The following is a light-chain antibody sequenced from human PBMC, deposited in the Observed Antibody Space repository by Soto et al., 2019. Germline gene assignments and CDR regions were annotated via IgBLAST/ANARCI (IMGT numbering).Light chain of an antibody. CDR3: CSYAGTYTYVV. CDR1: SSDVGSYNL. J-gene: IGLJ2*01. CDR2: EGG. V-gene: IGLV2-23*01. Sequence: QSVLTQPASVSGSPGQSITISCTGTSSDVGSYNLVSWYQQHPGKAPKLMIYEGGKRPSGVSNRFSGSKSGNTASLTISGLQAEDEADYYCCSYAGTYTYVVFGGGTKLTVL.